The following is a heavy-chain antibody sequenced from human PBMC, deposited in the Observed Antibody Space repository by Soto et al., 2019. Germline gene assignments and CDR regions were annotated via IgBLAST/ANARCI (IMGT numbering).Heavy chain of an antibody. J-gene: IGHJ4*02. D-gene: IGHD2-8*01. CDR3: ARDRDAYCSKGICSGPYFDY. Sequence: GGSLRLACAASGFTFSTYSINWVRQAPGKGLEWISYISDNSSVIYYADAVKGRFTISRDNAKNSLYLQMNSLRDEDTAVYYCARDRDAYCSKGICSGPYFDYWGQGTLVTVSS. CDR1: GFTFSTYS. V-gene: IGHV3-48*02. CDR2: ISDNSSVI.